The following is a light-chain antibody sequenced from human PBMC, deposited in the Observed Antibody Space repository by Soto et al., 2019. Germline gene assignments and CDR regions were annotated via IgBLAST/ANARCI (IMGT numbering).Light chain of an antibody. J-gene: IGLJ3*02. CDR3: SAYTARSTLV. CDR2: EVR. CDR1: MRDVGAYNL. V-gene: IGLV2-14*01. Sequence: QSALTLPASVSGSAGQSITISCSGTMRDVGAYNLVSWYQQHPGTAPKLIIYEVRNRPSGISSRFYGSRSGNTASLTISGLQPEDEGDYYCSAYTARSTLVFGGGTKVTVL.